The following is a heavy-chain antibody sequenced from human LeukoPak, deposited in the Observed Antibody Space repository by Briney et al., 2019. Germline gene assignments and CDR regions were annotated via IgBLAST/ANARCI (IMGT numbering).Heavy chain of an antibody. Sequence: GASLKVSCKASGGTFSSYAISWVRQAPGQGLEWMGGIIPIFGTANYAQKFQGRVTITADESTSTAYMELSSLRSEDTAVYYCARVQMGFGDLIDYWGQGTLVTVSS. CDR2: IIPIFGTA. J-gene: IGHJ4*02. V-gene: IGHV1-69*13. D-gene: IGHD3-10*01. CDR1: GGTFSSYA. CDR3: ARVQMGFGDLIDY.